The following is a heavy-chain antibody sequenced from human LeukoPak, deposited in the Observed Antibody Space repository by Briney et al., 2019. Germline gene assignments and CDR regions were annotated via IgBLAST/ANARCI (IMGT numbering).Heavy chain of an antibody. J-gene: IGHJ3*02. D-gene: IGHD3-3*02. Sequence: NPGGSLRLSCAASGFTFSSYSMNWVRQAPGKGLEWVSSISSSSSYIYYADSVKGRFTISRDNSKNTLYLQMNSLRAEDTAVYYCAKQGISLGTYAFDIWGQGTIVTVSS. CDR2: ISSSSSYI. V-gene: IGHV3-21*04. CDR1: GFTFSSYS. CDR3: AKQGISLGTYAFDI.